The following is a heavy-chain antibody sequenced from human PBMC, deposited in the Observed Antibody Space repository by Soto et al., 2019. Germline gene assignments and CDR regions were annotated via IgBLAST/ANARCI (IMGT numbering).Heavy chain of an antibody. V-gene: IGHV1-2*02. D-gene: IGHD2-8*02. CDR2: INPNNGDT. CDR1: GYTFTGDY. Sequence: QVQLVQSGAEVKKPGASVTVSCKASGYTFTGDYIHWLRQAPGQGLEWMGWINPNNGDTNSAKSFQGRVIMTRDTSISTAYMALSRLRSDDTAVYFCASLNWRGWYFDLWGRGTLVTVSS. J-gene: IGHJ2*01. CDR3: ASLNWRGWYFDL.